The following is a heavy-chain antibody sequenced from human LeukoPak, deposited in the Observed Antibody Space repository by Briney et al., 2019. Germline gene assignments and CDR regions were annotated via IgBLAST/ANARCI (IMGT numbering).Heavy chain of an antibody. Sequence: SETLSLTCTVSGGSISGYYWSWIRQPPGKGLEWIGYLYYSGSTNHNPSLKSRVTISVDTSKNQVSLKLSSVTAADTAVYYCARDPSGATSDTINFDYWGQGTLVTVSS. CDR1: GGSISGYY. J-gene: IGHJ4*02. CDR2: LYYSGST. D-gene: IGHD3-9*01. V-gene: IGHV4-59*01. CDR3: ARDPSGATSDTINFDY.